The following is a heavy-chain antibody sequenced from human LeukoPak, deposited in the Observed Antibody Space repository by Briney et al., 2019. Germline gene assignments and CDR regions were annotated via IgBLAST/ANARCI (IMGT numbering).Heavy chain of an antibody. CDR1: GGSISSYY. V-gene: IGHV4-59*12. Sequence: PSETLSLTCAVSGGSISSYYWSWIRQPPGKGLEWIGYIYYSGSTNYNPSLKSRVTISVDTSKNQFSLKLSSVTAADTAVYYCARDHPNYYYYGMDVWGQGTTVTVSS. CDR2: IYYSGST. CDR3: ARDHPNYYYYGMDV. J-gene: IGHJ6*02.